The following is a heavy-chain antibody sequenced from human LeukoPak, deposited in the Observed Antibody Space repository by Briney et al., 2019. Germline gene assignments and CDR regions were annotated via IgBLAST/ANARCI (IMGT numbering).Heavy chain of an antibody. CDR3: ATDSMMDYYFDY. J-gene: IGHJ4*02. CDR2: FDPEDGET. Sequence: GASVKVSCKVSGHTLTELSMHWVRQAPGKGLEWMGGFDPEDGETIYAQKFQGRVTMTEDTSTDTAYMELSSLRSEDTAVYYCATDSMMDYYFDYWGQGTLVTVSS. V-gene: IGHV1-24*01. CDR1: GHTLTELS. D-gene: IGHD2/OR15-2a*01.